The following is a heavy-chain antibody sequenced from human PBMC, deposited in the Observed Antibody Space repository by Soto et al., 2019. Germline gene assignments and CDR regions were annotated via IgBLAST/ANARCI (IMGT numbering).Heavy chain of an antibody. J-gene: IGHJ4*02. V-gene: IGHV4-4*02. D-gene: IGHD6-13*01. CDR1: CGSVSNTYW. CDR2: IYHSGSA. CDR3: ARYNAASGTYYFDY. Sequence: LETPSLNRAFSCGSVSNTYWWSWVRQPPGKGLEWIGEIYHSGSANYNPSLKSRVTISVDNSKNQFSLNLNSVTAADTAVYYCARYNAASGTYYFDYWGQGTLVTVSS.